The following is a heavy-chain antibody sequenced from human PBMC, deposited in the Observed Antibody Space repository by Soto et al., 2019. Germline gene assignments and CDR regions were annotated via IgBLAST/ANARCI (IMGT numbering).Heavy chain of an antibody. D-gene: IGHD3-10*01. CDR3: ARGAPNQSGRAFDY. V-gene: IGHV7-4-1*01. Sequence: QVQLVQSGSELKKPGASVKVSCKASGYTFTSYAMNWVRQAPGQGLEWMGWINTNTGNPTYAQGFTGRFVFSLNTSVSPASVQICSLKAEDTAVYYCARGAPNQSGRAFDYWGQGTLVTVSS. CDR1: GYTFTSYA. J-gene: IGHJ4*02. CDR2: INTNTGNP.